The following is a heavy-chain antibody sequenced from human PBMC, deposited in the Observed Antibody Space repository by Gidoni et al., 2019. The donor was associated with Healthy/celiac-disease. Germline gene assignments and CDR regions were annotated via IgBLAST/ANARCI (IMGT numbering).Heavy chain of an antibody. CDR3: ATYSSSWLNWFDP. CDR2: IYYSGSN. CDR1: AGSISSGGYS. D-gene: IGHD6-13*01. J-gene: IGHJ5*02. V-gene: IGHV4-31*03. Sequence: QVQLQASGPGLVKPSQTLSPTCTVPAGSISSGGYSWSWISQHPGKGLEWIWYIYYSGSNDYNPSLKSRVTISVDTSKNQFSLKLSSVTAADTAVDYCATYSSSWLNWFDPWGQGTLVTVSS.